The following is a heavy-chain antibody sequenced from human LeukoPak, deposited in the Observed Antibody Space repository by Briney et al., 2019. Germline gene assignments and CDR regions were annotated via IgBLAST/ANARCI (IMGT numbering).Heavy chain of an antibody. CDR3: ARLSGGDYMDV. D-gene: IGHD2-2*01. Sequence: SETLSLTCTVSDGSITGYYWSWIRQPPGKGLEWIGYIYYSGSTNYNPSLKSRVTISVDTSKNQFSLKLSSVTAADTAVYYCARLSGGDYMDVWGKGTTVTVSS. J-gene: IGHJ6*03. V-gene: IGHV4-59*01. CDR2: IYYSGST. CDR1: DGSITGYY.